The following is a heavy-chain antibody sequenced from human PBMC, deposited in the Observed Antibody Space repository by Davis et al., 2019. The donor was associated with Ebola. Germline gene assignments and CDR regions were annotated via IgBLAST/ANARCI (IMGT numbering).Heavy chain of an antibody. CDR1: GFTFSSYW. CDR2: IKQDGSEK. D-gene: IGHD6-19*01. J-gene: IGHJ4*02. Sequence: GESLKISCAASGFTFSSYWMSWVRQAPGKGLEWVANIKQDGSEKYYVDSVKGRFTISRDNAKNSLYLQMNSLRAEDTAVYYCARDLSGMDDYWGQGTLVTVSS. CDR3: ARDLSGMDDY. V-gene: IGHV3-7*01.